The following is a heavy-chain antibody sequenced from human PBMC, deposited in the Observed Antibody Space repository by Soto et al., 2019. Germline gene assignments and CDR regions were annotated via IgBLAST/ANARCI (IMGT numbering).Heavy chain of an antibody. Sequence: GASVKVSCKASGGTFSSYAISWVRQAPGQGLEWMGGIIPIFGTANYAQKFQGRVTITADESTSTAYMELSSLRSEDTAVYYCARGSTVGHAYGESDYYYGMDVWGQGPTVTVSS. V-gene: IGHV1-69*13. D-gene: IGHD4-17*01. CDR2: IIPIFGTA. CDR3: ARGSTVGHAYGESDYYYGMDV. J-gene: IGHJ6*02. CDR1: GGTFSSYA.